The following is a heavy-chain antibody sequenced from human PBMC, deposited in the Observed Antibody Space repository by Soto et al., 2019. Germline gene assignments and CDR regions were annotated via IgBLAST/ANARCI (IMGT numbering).Heavy chain of an antibody. CDR2: ISYAGSTK. J-gene: IGHJ4*02. CDR1: GFTFKHNA. D-gene: IGHD6-13*01. V-gene: IGHV3-30-3*01. CDR3: AREGIAESGPNYYDL. Sequence: QVQLVESGGGVVQPGRSLTIFCTASGFTFKHNAMHWIRRAPAKGLEWVADISYAGSTKNYADSVKGRFTISRDNSKNTLSLQMSALKSEDTATYYCAREGIAESGPNYYDLWGQGTLVAVSS.